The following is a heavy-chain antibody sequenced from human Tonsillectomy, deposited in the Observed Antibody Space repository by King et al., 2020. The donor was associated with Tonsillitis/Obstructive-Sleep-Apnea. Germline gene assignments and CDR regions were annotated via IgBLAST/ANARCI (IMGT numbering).Heavy chain of an antibody. CDR3: ARELRGVGRSLDY. CDR1: GYTFTTYG. CDR2: INTNTGNP. D-gene: IGHD1-26*01. V-gene: IGHV7-4-1*01. Sequence: VQLVESGSELKKPGASVKVSCKASGYTFTTYGVNWMRQAPGQGLEWMGWINTNTGNPTYGQGFTGRFVFSLDTSVRTAYLQIGSLKAEDTAMYYCARELRGVGRSLDYWGQGTLVTVSS. J-gene: IGHJ4*02.